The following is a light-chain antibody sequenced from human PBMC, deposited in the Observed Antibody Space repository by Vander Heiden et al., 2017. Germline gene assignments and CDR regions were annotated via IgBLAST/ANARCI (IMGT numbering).Light chain of an antibody. CDR1: QSVLYSSNNKNY. CDR3: QQYYSTPYT. Sequence: DIVMTPNPDSLAVSLGVRATINCKSSQSVLYSSNNKNYLAWYQQKPGQPPKLLISWASTRESGVPDRFSGSGSGTDFTLTISSLQAEDVAVYYCQQYYSTPYTFGQGTKLEIK. CDR2: WAS. V-gene: IGKV4-1*01. J-gene: IGKJ2*01.